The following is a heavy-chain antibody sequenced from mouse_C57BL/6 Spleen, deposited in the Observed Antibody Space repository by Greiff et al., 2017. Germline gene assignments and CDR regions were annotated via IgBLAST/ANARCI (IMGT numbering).Heavy chain of an antibody. CDR3: ARYYGSSHWYFDV. CDR2: IYPRSGNT. CDR1: GYTFTSYG. V-gene: IGHV1-81*01. J-gene: IGHJ1*03. Sequence: VQLQQSGAELARPGASVKLSCKASGYTFTSYGISWVKQRTGQGLEWIGEIYPRSGNTYYNEKFKGKATLTADKSSSTAHMELRSLTSEDSAVYFCARYYGSSHWYFDVWGTGTTVTVSS. D-gene: IGHD1-1*01.